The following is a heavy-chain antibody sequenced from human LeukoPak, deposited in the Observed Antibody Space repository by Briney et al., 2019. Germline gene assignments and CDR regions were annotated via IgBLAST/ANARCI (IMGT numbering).Heavy chain of an antibody. CDR2: IYTSGST. J-gene: IGHJ3*02. CDR1: GGSISSGSYY. CDR3: ARDRGYYDSSVAGGFRAFDI. V-gene: IGHV4-61*02. Sequence: SETLSLTCTVSGGSISSGSYYWSWLRQPAGKGLEWIGRIYTSGSTNYNPSLKSRVTISVDTSKNQFSLKLSSVTAADTAVYYCARDRGYYDSSVAGGFRAFDIWGQGTMVTVSS. D-gene: IGHD3-22*01.